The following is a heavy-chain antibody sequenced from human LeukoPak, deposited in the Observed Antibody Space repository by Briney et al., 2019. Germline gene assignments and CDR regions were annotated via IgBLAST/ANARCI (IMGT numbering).Heavy chain of an antibody. Sequence: GGSLRLSCAASGFTFSIYSMNWVRQAPGKGLEWVSYISSSTTTYYYTNSVNRQFTISRNNTTNSLYLQLNILIIDDTAVYYSAREGFYYGSGSYHTGDFDYWGQGTLVTVSS. CDR2: ISSSTTTY. J-gene: IGHJ4*02. D-gene: IGHD3-10*01. V-gene: IGHV3-48*04. CDR1: GFTFSIYS. CDR3: AREGFYYGSGSYHTGDFDY.